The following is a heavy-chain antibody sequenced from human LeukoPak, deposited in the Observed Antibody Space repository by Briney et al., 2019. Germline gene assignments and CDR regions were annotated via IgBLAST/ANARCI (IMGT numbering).Heavy chain of an antibody. CDR3: ARARAMRAAFDI. CDR1: GGTFSSYA. CDR2: IIPIFGTA. Sequence: SVKVPCKASGGTFSSYAISWVRQAPGQGLEWMGGIIPIFGTANYAQKFQGRVTITTDESTSTAYMELSSLRSEDTAVYYCARARAMRAAFDIWGQGTMVTVSS. J-gene: IGHJ3*02. V-gene: IGHV1-69*05.